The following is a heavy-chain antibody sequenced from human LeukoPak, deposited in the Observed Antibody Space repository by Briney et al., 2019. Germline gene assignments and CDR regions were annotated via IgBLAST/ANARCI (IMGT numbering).Heavy chain of an antibody. D-gene: IGHD2-2*01. J-gene: IGHJ3*02. CDR1: GGSISSSSYY. CDR2: IYYTGST. CDR3: AGYCSSTSCYGNDAFDI. V-gene: IGHV4-39*01. Sequence: SETLSLTCTVSGGSISSSSYYWGWIRQPPGKGLEWIGGIYYTGSTYHNPSLKSRVTIFVDTSKIQVSLKMTSVTAADTAAYYCAGYCSSTSCYGNDAFDIWGQGTMVTVSS.